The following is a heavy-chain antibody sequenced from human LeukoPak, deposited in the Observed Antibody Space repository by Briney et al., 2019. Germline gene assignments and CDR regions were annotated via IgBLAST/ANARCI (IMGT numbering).Heavy chain of an antibody. V-gene: IGHV3-21*01. CDR2: ISSSSSSYI. D-gene: IGHD2-2*01. J-gene: IGHJ3*02. CDR1: GLSFSSYS. CDR3: ARVHCSSTSCYAFDI. Sequence: GGSLRLSCAASGLSFSSYSMNWVRQAPGKGLEWVSSISSSSSSYIYYADSVKGRFTISRDNAKNSLYLQMNSLRAEDTAVYYCARVHCSSTSCYAFDIWGQGTMVTVSS.